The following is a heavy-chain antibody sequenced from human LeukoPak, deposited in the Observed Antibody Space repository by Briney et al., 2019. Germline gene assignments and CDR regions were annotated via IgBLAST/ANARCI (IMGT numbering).Heavy chain of an antibody. J-gene: IGHJ6*03. V-gene: IGHV3-30*02. D-gene: IGHD2-15*01. CDR3: AKDGRYCSGGSCYRAYYMDV. Sequence: GGSLRLSCAASGFTFSSYAMHWVRQAPGKGLEWVAFIRYDGSNKYYADSVKGRFTISRDNSKNTLYLQMNSLRAEDTAVYYCAKDGRYCSGGSCYRAYYMDVWGKGTTVTISS. CDR1: GFTFSSYA. CDR2: IRYDGSNK.